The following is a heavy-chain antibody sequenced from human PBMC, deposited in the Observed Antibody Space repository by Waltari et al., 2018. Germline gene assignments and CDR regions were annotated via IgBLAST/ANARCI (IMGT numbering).Heavy chain of an antibody. CDR1: GFTFSTYG. CDR2: IRYDGSNK. V-gene: IGHV3-30*02. D-gene: IGHD1-1*01. CDR3: AKSGDRTAWSSYFDY. J-gene: IGHJ4*02. Sequence: QVQLVESGGGVVQPGGSLRLSCAASGFTFSTYGMHGVRQAPGKGLEWVAFIRYDGSNKYYADSVKGRFTISRDNSKNTLYLQMNSLRAEDTAVYYCAKSGDRTAWSSYFDYWGQGTLVTVSS.